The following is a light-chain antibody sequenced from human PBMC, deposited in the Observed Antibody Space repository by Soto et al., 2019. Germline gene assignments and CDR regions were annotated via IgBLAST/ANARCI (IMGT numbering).Light chain of an antibody. Sequence: QSALTQAASVSGSPGQSITISCAGTSGDIGNYNLVSWYQQHPGKAPKLMIYEGSKRPSGVSIRFSGSKSGNTAALTISGLQAEDEADYYCCSYVGGSPVVFGGGTQLTVL. CDR3: CSYVGGSPVV. V-gene: IGLV2-23*01. J-gene: IGLJ2*01. CDR2: EGS. CDR1: SGDIGNYNL.